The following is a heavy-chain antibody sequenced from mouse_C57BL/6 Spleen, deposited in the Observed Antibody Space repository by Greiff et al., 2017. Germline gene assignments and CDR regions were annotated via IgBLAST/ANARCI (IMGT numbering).Heavy chain of an antibody. J-gene: IGHJ1*03. CDR3: TRDYGSSYWYFDV. CDR2: IDPETGGT. Sequence: QVQLQQSGAELVRPGASVTLSCKASGYTFTDYEMHWVKQTPVHGLEWIGAIDPETGGTAYNQKFKGKAILTADKSSSTAYMELRSLTSEDSAVYYCTRDYGSSYWYFDVWGTVTTVTVSS. D-gene: IGHD1-1*01. CDR1: GYTFTDYE. V-gene: IGHV1-15*01.